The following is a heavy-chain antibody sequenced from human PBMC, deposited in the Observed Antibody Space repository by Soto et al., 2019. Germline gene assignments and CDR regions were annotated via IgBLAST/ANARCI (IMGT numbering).Heavy chain of an antibody. D-gene: IGHD6-13*01. CDR2: IDPGDSYT. J-gene: IGHJ4*01. CDR1: GFSLTSSW. CDR3: AWSATGTAPHYFDY. V-gene: IGHV5-10-1*01. Sequence: GASLKISGEGSGFSLTSSWINWVRQMPGKGLEWMGNIDPGDSYTRYSPSFQGHVTISVDKSISTAYLQWSNLKASDTAMYYCAWSATGTAPHYFDYWGQGTLVTVSS.